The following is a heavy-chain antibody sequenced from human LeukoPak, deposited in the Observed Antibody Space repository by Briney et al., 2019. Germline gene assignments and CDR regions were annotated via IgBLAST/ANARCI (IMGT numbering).Heavy chain of an antibody. J-gene: IGHJ4*02. Sequence: GASVKVSCKASGYIFTSYGISWVRQAPGQGLEWMGWISAYNGNTHYAQKLQGRVTMTTDTSTSTVYMELRSLRSDDTAVYYCARGSPPRRNYDSRGYYSYYFDYWGQGTLVTVSS. CDR1: GYIFTSYG. CDR3: ARGSPPRRNYDSRGYYSYYFDY. CDR2: ISAYNGNT. D-gene: IGHD3-22*01. V-gene: IGHV1-18*01.